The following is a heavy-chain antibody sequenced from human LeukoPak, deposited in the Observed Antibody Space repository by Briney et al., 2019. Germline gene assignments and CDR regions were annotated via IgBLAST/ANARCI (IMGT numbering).Heavy chain of an antibody. CDR3: ARARYDSSGYHFGDY. D-gene: IGHD3-22*01. J-gene: IGHJ4*02. V-gene: IGHV4-39*07. Sequence: SETLSLTCTVSGGSISSSSYYWGWIRQPPGKGLEWIGSIYYSGSTYYNPSLKSRVTISVDTSKNQFSLKLSSVTAADTAVYYCARARYDSSGYHFGDYWGQGTLVTVSS. CDR1: GGSISSSSYY. CDR2: IYYSGST.